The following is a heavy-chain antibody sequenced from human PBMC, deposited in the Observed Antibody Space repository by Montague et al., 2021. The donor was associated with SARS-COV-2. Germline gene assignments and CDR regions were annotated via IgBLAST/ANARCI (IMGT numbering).Heavy chain of an antibody. CDR2: IYYYGST. J-gene: IGHJ4*02. V-gene: IGHV4-59*03. CDR3: ARYGSYFEH. CDR1: GGSIRSYY. D-gene: IGHD1-26*01. Sequence: SETLSLTCTVSGGSIRSYYWSWIWHTQGKGLELICYIYYYGSTNYNPTLKRRGTMSVASSKYKFSLWLSSVTEADTAVYYCARYGSYFEHWGQGTLVTVSS.